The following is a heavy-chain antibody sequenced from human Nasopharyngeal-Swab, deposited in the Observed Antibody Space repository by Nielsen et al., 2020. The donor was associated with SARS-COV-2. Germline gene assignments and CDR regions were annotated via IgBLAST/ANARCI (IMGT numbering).Heavy chain of an antibody. V-gene: IGHV3-33*03. CDR1: GFTFSIYG. J-gene: IGHJ4*02. D-gene: IGHD3-16*01. Sequence: GESLKISCAASGFTFSIYGMHWVRQAPGKGLEWVAVIWYDGSNKYYADSVKGRFTISRDNAKNSLYLQMNSLRAEDTAVYYCARAYLVRLGELDYWGQGTLVTVSS. CDR2: IWYDGSNK. CDR3: ARAYLVRLGELDY.